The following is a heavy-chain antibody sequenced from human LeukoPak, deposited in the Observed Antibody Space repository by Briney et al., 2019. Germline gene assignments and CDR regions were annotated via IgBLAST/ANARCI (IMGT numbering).Heavy chain of an antibody. CDR1: GYSFTTYW. V-gene: IGHV5-51*01. CDR3: ARVLIRGDEIDY. D-gene: IGHD2-21*01. CDR2: IYPGDSDT. J-gene: IGHJ4*02. Sequence: GESLKISCKSSGYSFTTYWIAWVRQMPGKGLEWMGIIYPGDSDTRYSPSFQGQVTISADKSISTAYLQWTSLKASDSVMYYCARVLIRGDEIDYWGQGTLVTVSS.